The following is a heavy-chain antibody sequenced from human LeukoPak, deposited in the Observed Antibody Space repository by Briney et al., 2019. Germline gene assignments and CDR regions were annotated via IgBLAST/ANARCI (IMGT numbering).Heavy chain of an antibody. CDR3: ARDEASSLDY. V-gene: IGHV3-11*04. CDR2: ISNTGSAI. CDR1: GFIFSDYY. J-gene: IGHJ4*02. Sequence: GGSLRLSCAASGFIFSDYYMSWIRQPPGKGLEWISYISNTGSAIYYADSVKGRLTVSRDNAKNSLYLQMNSLRAEDTAVYYCARDEASSLDYWGQGTLVTVSS. D-gene: IGHD6-6*01.